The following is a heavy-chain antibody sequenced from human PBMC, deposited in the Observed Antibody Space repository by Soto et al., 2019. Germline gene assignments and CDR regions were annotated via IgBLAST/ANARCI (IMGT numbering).Heavy chain of an antibody. CDR1: GDSIGTYN. CDR3: VRQGIGELHGLVDV. J-gene: IGHJ6*02. CDR2: IYSNGGT. D-gene: IGHD1-26*01. V-gene: IGHV4-59*08. Sequence: QVQLQASGPGLVKPSDTLSLTCTVSGDSIGTYNWGWIRQPPGKRLEWIGYIYSNGGTSYNPALRRRVPISADPSTKQFSLRLSSVAAADPAVYYCVRQGIGELHGLVDVWGQGTTVTVSS.